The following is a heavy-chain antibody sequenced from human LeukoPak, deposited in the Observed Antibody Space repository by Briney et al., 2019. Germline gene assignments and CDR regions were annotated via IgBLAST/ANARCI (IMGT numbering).Heavy chain of an antibody. CDR2: INAYNGST. J-gene: IGHJ4*02. D-gene: IGHD3-3*01. CDR3: ARAFYYGFLSGYYTFDY. CDR1: GYTFTRSG. V-gene: IGHV1-18*01. Sequence: ASVKVSCKASGYTFTRSGITWVRQASGQGLEWMGWINAYNGSTNYAQTFQGRVIMTTDPSTNTASMELRSLRSDDTAVFYCARAFYYGFLSGYYTFDYWGPGTLVTVSS.